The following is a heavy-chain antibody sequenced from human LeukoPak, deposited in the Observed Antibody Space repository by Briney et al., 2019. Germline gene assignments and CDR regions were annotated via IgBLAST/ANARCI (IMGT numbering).Heavy chain of an antibody. D-gene: IGHD5-12*01. CDR2: IYTSGST. CDR1: GGSISSGSYY. Sequence: PSETLSLTCTVSGGSISSGSYYWSWIRQPAGKGLEWIGRIYTSGSTNYNPSLKSRVTISVDTSKNQFSLKLSSVTAADTAVYYCARTLIPSGYALLYWGQGTLVTVSS. CDR3: ARTLIPSGYALLY. J-gene: IGHJ4*02. V-gene: IGHV4-61*02.